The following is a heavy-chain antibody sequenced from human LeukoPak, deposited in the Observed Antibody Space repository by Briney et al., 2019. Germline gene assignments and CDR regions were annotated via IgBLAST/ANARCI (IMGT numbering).Heavy chain of an antibody. CDR2: IYTSGST. CDR1: GGSISSYY. D-gene: IGHD3-9*01. V-gene: IGHV4-4*07. CDR3: ARTRPNRHYDILTGYYMGNWFDP. Sequence: SETLSLTCTVSGGSISSYYWSWIRQPAGKGLEWIGRIYTSGSTNYNPSLKSRATMSVDTSKNQFSLKLSSVTAADTAVYYCARTRPNRHYDILTGYYMGNWFDPWGQGTLVTVSS. J-gene: IGHJ5*02.